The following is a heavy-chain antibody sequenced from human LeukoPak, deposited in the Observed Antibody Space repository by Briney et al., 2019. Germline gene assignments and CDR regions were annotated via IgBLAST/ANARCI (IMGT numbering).Heavy chain of an antibody. J-gene: IGHJ5*02. Sequence: SETPSLTCAVYGGSFSGYYWSWIRQPPGKGLEWIGEINHSGSTNYNPSLKSRVTISVDTSKNQFSLKLSSVTAADTAVYYCARASKGCYDILTGPRGPNAWFDPWGQGTLVTVSS. CDR3: ARASKGCYDILTGPRGPNAWFDP. V-gene: IGHV4-34*01. D-gene: IGHD3-9*01. CDR2: INHSGST. CDR1: GGSFSGYY.